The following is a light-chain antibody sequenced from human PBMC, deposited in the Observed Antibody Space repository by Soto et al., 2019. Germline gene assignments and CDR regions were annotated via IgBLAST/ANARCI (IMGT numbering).Light chain of an antibody. Sequence: QSVLTQPPSVSWAPGQRVTISCTGSSSNIGAGYDVHWYQQLPGTAPKLLIYGNSNRPSGVPDRFSGSKSGTSASLAITGLQAEDEADYYCQSYDSSLSVNVVFGGGTKLTVL. CDR2: GNS. CDR3: QSYDSSLSVNVV. CDR1: SSNIGAGYD. V-gene: IGLV1-40*01. J-gene: IGLJ2*01.